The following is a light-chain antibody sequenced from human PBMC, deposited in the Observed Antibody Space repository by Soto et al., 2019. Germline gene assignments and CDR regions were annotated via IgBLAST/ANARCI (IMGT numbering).Light chain of an antibody. Sequence: QSVLTQPASVSGSPGQSITISCTGTISDFVVYNYVSWYQQHPGKAPKLMIYGVSNRPSGVSNRFSGSKSGNTASLTISGLQADDEADYYCSSNTISTALHVFGTGTKVT. CDR1: ISDFVVYNY. CDR2: GVS. J-gene: IGLJ1*01. CDR3: SSNTISTALHV. V-gene: IGLV2-14*01.